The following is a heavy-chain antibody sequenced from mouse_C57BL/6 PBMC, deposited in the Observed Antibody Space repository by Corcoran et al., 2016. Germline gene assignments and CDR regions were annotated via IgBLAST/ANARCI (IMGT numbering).Heavy chain of an antibody. J-gene: IGHJ1*03. D-gene: IGHD2-5*01. CDR1: GYTFTDYY. Sequence: EVQLQQSGPVLVKPGASVKMSCKASGYTFTDYYMNWVKQSHGKSLEWIGVINPYNGGTSYNQKFKGKATLTVDKSSSTAYMELNSLTSEDSAVYYCATYYSNYWYFDVWGTGTTVTVSS. CDR3: ATYYSNYWYFDV. V-gene: IGHV1-19*01. CDR2: INPYNGGT.